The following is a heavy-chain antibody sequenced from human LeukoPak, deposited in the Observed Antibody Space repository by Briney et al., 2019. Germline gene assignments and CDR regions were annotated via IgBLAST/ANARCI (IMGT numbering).Heavy chain of an antibody. CDR1: GYTFTSYA. CDR2: INAGNGNT. CDR3: ARLYSGYDWSDY. D-gene: IGHD5-12*01. V-gene: IGHV1-3*01. Sequence: ASVKVSCKASGYTFTSYAMHWVRQASGQRLEWMGWINAGNGNTKYSQKFQGRVTITRDTSASTAYMELSSLRSEDTAVYYCARLYSGYDWSDYWGQGTLVTVSS. J-gene: IGHJ4*02.